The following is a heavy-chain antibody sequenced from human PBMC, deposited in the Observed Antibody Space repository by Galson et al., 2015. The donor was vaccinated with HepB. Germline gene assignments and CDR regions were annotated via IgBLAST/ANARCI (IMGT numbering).Heavy chain of an antibody. J-gene: IGHJ4*02. V-gene: IGHV3-23*01. CDR1: GFTFSSYA. D-gene: IGHD6-19*01. Sequence: SLRLSCAASGFTFSSYAMSWVRQAPGKGLEWVSAISGSGGSTYYADSVKGRFTISRDNSKNTLYLQMNSLRAEDTAVYYCAKGSPLQWLVGEGLYYFDYWGQGTLVTVSS. CDR2: ISGSGGST. CDR3: AKGSPLQWLVGEGLYYFDY.